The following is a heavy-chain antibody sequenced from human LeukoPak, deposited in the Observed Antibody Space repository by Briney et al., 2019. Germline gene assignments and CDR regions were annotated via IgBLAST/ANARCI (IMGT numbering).Heavy chain of an antibody. V-gene: IGHV3-30*03. CDR1: GFTFSSYG. D-gene: IGHD6-6*01. Sequence: PGRSLRLSCAASGFTFSSYGMHWVRQAPGKGLEWVAVISYDGSNKYYADSVKGRFTISRDNSKNTLYLQMNSLRPEDTAVYYCASLKTVAANQGFGYYYMDVWGKGTTVTVSS. CDR2: ISYDGSNK. CDR3: ASLKTVAANQGFGYYYMDV. J-gene: IGHJ6*03.